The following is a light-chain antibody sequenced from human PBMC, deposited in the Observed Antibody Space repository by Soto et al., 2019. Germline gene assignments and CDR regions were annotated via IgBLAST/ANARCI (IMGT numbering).Light chain of an antibody. CDR3: CSYAGSSVYV. V-gene: IGLV2-23*02. J-gene: IGLJ1*01. CDR2: EVI. Sequence: QSALTERPSGSGSPGRWMTIYCTGTSSDVGTFNLVSWYQQHPGKAPRLMIYEVIKRPSGVSNRFSGSKSGNTASLTISGLQAEDEADYYCCSYAGSSVYVFGTGTKVTVL. CDR1: SSDVGTFNL.